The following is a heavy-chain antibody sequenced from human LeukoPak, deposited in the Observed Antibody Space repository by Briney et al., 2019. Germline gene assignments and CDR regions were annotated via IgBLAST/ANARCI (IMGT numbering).Heavy chain of an antibody. CDR3: ARAAVLDY. CDR1: GYTFTSYW. D-gene: IGHD2-15*01. Sequence: GESLKISCKASGYTFTSYWIGWVRQMPGKGLEWMGSIYHGDSNTRYSPSFQGQVTISADKSINTAYLQWSSLKASDTAIYYCARAAVLDYWAQGTLVTVSS. CDR2: IYHGDSNT. J-gene: IGHJ4*02. V-gene: IGHV5-51*01.